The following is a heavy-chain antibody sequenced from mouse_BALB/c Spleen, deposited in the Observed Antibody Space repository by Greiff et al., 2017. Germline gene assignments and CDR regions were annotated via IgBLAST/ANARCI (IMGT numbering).Heavy chain of an antibody. D-gene: IGHD2-1*01. CDR2: ISYDGSN. J-gene: IGHJ2*01. V-gene: IGHV3-6*02. CDR3: ASEGNGNYVFDY. CDR1: GYSITSGYY. Sequence: EVQVVESGPGLVKPSQSLSLTCSVTGYSITSGYYWNWIRQFPGNKLEWMGYISYDGSNNYNPSLKNRISITRDTSKNQFFLKLNSVTTEDTATYYCASEGNGNYVFDYWGQGTALTVSS.